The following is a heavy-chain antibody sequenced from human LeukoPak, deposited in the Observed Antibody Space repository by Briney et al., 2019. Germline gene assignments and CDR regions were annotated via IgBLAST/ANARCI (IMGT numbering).Heavy chain of an antibody. J-gene: IGHJ5*02. CDR2: INHSGST. CDR3: TIGAEYYDSREEGTRLNWFDP. V-gene: IGHV4-4*02. Sequence: SETLSLTCAVSGGSISSSNWWSWVRQPPGKGLEWIGEINHSGSTNYNPSLKSRITISVDTSKNRFSLKLSSVTAADTTVYYCTIGAEYYDSREEGTRLNWFDPWGQGTLVTVSS. D-gene: IGHD3-22*01. CDR1: GGSISSSNW.